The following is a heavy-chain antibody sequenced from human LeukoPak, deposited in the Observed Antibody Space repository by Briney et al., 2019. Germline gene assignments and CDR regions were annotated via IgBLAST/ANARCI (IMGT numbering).Heavy chain of an antibody. D-gene: IGHD5-12*01. Sequence: SVKVSCKASGGTFRSYAISWVRQAPGQGLEWLGGINPICGTANYAQKYQGTVTIITGEVKSTAYMELSRLRSEDTAVYYCASDPSCSGYDRGSAEYFQHWGQGTLVTVSS. CDR3: ASDPSCSGYDRGSAEYFQH. J-gene: IGHJ1*01. V-gene: IGHV1-69*05. CDR1: GGTFRSYA. CDR2: INPICGTA.